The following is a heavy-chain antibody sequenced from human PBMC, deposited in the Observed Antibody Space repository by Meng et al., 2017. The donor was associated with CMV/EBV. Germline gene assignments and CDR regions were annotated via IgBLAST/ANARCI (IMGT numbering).Heavy chain of an antibody. CDR1: GFTFSSYS. CDR2: ISSSSSYI. D-gene: IGHD3-22*01. Sequence: GGSLRLSCAASGFTFSSYSMNWVRQAPGKGLEWVSSISSSSSYIYYADSVKGRFTISRGNAKNSLYLQMNSLRAEDTAVYYCARDGDYYDSVNFDYWGQGTLVTVSS. V-gene: IGHV3-21*01. J-gene: IGHJ4*02. CDR3: ARDGDYYDSVNFDY.